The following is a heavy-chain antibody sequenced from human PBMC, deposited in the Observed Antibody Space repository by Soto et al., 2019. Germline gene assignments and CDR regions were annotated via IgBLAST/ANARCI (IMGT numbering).Heavy chain of an antibody. V-gene: IGHV4-59*08. J-gene: IGHJ6*01. CDR2: VYDTWST. CDR1: SGPSKSHN. Sequence: QVQVQQSGPGLVKPSETLSLTCTVSSGPSKSHNWGWIRQPPGRGLEWIGYVYDTWSTSYNPSLKSRVPVSAATSTNRISLTLRFVTDADTAVYYCVRQGIGFLHGLVDVWGQGTTVIVSS. D-gene: IGHD3-10*01. CDR3: VRQGIGFLHGLVDV.